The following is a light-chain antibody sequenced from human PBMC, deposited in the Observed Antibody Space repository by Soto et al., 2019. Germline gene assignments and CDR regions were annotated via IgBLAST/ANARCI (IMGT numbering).Light chain of an antibody. V-gene: IGKV1-9*01. Sequence: DIQVTQSPSFLSASVGDRVTITCRASQGLSSSLAWYQQRPGKAPQLLIYPASTLQSGVPARFSGSGSGTEFTLTISSLQSEDFATYYCQQLNAYPLTFGGGTKVDI. J-gene: IGKJ4*01. CDR2: PAS. CDR3: QQLNAYPLT. CDR1: QGLSSS.